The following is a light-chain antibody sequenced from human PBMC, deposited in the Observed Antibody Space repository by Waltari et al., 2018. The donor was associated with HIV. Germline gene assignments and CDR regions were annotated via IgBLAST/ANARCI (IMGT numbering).Light chain of an antibody. Sequence: DIQMIQSPSSGSPSVGDRVTITCRASQGISSWLAWYQQKPGPAPKLLIYAASSLQSGVLPRCRGSGVGTDFTLCLSSLQGEDFATFYCEQAGSFPALFGGGTKVEVK. CDR2: AAS. V-gene: IGKV1-12*01. CDR1: QGISSW. CDR3: EQAGSFPAL. J-gene: IGKJ4*02.